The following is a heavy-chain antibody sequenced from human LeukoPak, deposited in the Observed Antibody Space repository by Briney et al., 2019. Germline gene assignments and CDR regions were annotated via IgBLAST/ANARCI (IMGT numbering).Heavy chain of an antibody. CDR2: IYYSGST. D-gene: IGHD2-15*01. J-gene: IGHJ4*02. CDR3: ATDCSGSSCYPAGFDY. V-gene: IGHV4-39*07. CDR1: GGSISSSSYY. Sequence: SETLSLTCTVSGGSISSSSYYWGWIRQPPGKGLEWIGSIYYSGSTYYNPSLKSRVTISVDTSKNQFSLKLSSVTAADTAVYYCATDCSGSSCYPAGFDYWGQGTLVTVSS.